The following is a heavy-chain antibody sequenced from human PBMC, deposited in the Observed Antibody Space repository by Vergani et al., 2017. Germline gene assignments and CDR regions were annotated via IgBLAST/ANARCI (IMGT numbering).Heavy chain of an antibody. CDR2: ISGSGGFT. D-gene: IGHD3-22*01. J-gene: IGHJ4*02. CDR1: GFTFTNFA. V-gene: IGHV3-23*04. Sequence: EVQLVESGGNLVQPGGSLRLSCAASGFTFTNFAMTWVRQAPGEGLEWVSGISGSGGFTYYADSVKGRFTISRDNSKNTMFLQMNNLRAEDTAVYYCAKGNVPGYYDSSGYCDYWGQGTLVTVSS. CDR3: AKGNVPGYYDSSGYCDY.